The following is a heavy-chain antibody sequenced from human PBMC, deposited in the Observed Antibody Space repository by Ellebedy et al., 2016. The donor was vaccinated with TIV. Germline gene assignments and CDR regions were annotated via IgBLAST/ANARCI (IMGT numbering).Heavy chain of an antibody. CDR2: FFSAADGGDR. J-gene: IGHJ4*02. CDR3: ARDAAGNGGKLDY. CDR1: GFTVTTNY. Sequence: GESLKISCAASGFTVTTNYMNWVRQAPGKGLERVSVFFSAADGGDRHYADSVKGRFTISSDSSKNTLYLQMNSLRAEDTAVYYWARDAAGNGGKLDYWGQGALVTVSS. V-gene: IGHV3-53*01. D-gene: IGHD4-23*01.